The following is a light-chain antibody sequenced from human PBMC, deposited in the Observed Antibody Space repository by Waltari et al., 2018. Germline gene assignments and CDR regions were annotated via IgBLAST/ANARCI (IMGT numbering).Light chain of an antibody. CDR1: SGHSTYA. CDR2: LNSDGSH. Sequence: QLVLTQSPSASASLGASVKLTCTLSSGHSTYATAWHQQQPEKGPRYLLKLNSDGSHSKGDGIPDRFSGSKSGAERYLTISSLQSEDEGDYYCQTWGTGTVVFGGGTKLTVL. J-gene: IGLJ2*01. CDR3: QTWGTGTVV. V-gene: IGLV4-69*01.